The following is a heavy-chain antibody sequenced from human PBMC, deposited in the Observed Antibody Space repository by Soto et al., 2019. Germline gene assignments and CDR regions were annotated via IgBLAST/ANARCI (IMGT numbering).Heavy chain of an antibody. J-gene: IGHJ4*02. CDR1: GGSFSTYG. V-gene: IGHV1-69*13. CDR3: ARELDPYYGGNSLSLDN. Sequence: QVQLVQSGAEVKKPGSSVKVSCKASGGSFSTYGINWVRLAPGQGLEWMGGIIPKFGTTNYAQKFQGRVTITADESTNTAYMELNYLRSEDTAVYFCARELDPYYGGNSLSLDNWGQGTLVTVSS. CDR2: IIPKFGTT. D-gene: IGHD4-17*01.